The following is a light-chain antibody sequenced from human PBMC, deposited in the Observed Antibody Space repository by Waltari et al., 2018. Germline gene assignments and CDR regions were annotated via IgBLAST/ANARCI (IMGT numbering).Light chain of an antibody. J-gene: IGKJ4*01. Sequence: IVLPQPPATLSLSPGETATLSCRASQSVSGHLAWYQLKLGQAPRLLIHDASTRATGIPARFSGSGSGTDFTLTISILEPEDFAVYYCQQRSNWTPCVTFGGGTKVEIK. V-gene: IGKV3-11*01. CDR2: DAS. CDR1: QSVSGH. CDR3: QQRSNWTPCVT.